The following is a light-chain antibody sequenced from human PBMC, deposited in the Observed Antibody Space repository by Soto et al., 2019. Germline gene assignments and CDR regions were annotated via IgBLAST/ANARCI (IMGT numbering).Light chain of an antibody. CDR3: QQSYIAPWT. V-gene: IGKV1-5*03. CDR2: KAS. Sequence: DIQMTQSPSTLSGSVGDRVTITCRASQTISSWLAWYQQKPGKAPKLLIYKASTLKSGVPSRFSGSGSGTDFTLTISSLQPEDFATYYCQQSYIAPWTFGQGTKVEIK. CDR1: QTISSW. J-gene: IGKJ1*01.